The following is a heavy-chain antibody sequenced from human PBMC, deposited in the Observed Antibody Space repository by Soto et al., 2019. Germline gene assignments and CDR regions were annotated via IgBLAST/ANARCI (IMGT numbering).Heavy chain of an antibody. J-gene: IGHJ6*02. CDR1: GFTFSSYV. CDR3: ARGAYYDILAGYYHRGFYYGMDV. CDR2: ISYDGTTK. V-gene: IGHV3-30-3*01. D-gene: IGHD3-9*01. Sequence: QVQLVESGGGVVQPGRSLRLSCAASGFTFSSYVMHWVRQAPGKGLEWVALISYDGTTKYYADSVKGRFTISRDNSKNTLYLRMNSLRAEDTAVYFCARGAYYDILAGYYHRGFYYGMDVWGQGTTVTVSS.